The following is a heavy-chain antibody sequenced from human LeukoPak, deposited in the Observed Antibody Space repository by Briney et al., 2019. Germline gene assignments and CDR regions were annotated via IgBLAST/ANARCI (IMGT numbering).Heavy chain of an antibody. CDR1: GYTFTGYY. J-gene: IGHJ4*02. CDR2: MNPNSGNT. CDR3: ARGGGDFDY. V-gene: IGHV1-8*02. Sequence: ASVKVSCKASGYTFTGYYMHWVRQAPGQGLEWMGWMNPNSGNTGYAQKFQGRVTMTRNISISTAYMELSSLRSEDTAVYYCARGGGDFDYWGQGTLVTVSS. D-gene: IGHD3-10*01.